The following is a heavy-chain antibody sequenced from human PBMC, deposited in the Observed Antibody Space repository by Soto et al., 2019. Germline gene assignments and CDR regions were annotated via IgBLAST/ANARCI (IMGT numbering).Heavy chain of an antibody. CDR2: INHSGRT. CDR3: ASKVRGAPHYYGMDV. CDR1: GGSFSGYY. J-gene: IGHJ6*02. D-gene: IGHD3-10*01. Sequence: SETLSLTCAVYGGSFSGYYWSWIRQPPGKGLECIGEINHSGRTNYNPSLKSRVTISVDTSNNQFSLKLSSVTAADTAVYYCASKVRGAPHYYGMDVWGQGTTVTVSS. V-gene: IGHV4-34*01.